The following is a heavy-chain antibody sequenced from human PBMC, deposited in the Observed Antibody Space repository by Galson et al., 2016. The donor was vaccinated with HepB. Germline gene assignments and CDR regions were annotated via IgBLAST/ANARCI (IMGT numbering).Heavy chain of an antibody. V-gene: IGHV3-11*01. CDR2: ISSSGRTI. CDR1: GFTFSDYY. CDR3: ARGAIVAVSGRAFDI. D-gene: IGHD2-21*02. J-gene: IGHJ3*02. Sequence: SLRLSCAASGFTFSDYYMSWIRQAPGKGLERVSYISSSGRTIYYSDYVKGRFTNSRDNAKNSLYLQMNSRRADDTAVYYCARGAIVAVSGRAFDIWGQGTMVTVSS.